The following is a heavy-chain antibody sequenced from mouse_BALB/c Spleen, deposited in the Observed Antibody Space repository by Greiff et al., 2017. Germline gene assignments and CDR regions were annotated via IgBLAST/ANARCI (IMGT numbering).Heavy chain of an antibody. J-gene: IGHJ3*01. CDR3: ARDGYYGGFFAY. CDR1: GFTFTDYY. Sequence: EVKLMESGGGLVQPGGSLRLSCATSGFTFTDYYMSWVRQPPGKALEWLGFIRNKANGYTTEYSASVKGRFTISRDNSQSILYLQMNTLRAEDSATYYCARDGYYGGFFAYWGQGTLVTVSA. D-gene: IGHD1-1*01. CDR2: IRNKANGYTT. V-gene: IGHV7-3*02.